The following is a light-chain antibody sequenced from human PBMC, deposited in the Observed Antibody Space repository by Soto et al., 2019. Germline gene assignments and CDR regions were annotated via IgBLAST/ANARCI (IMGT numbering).Light chain of an antibody. V-gene: IGKV1-5*01. Sequence: DIQMTQSPSTLSASVGDRVTITCRASQSINKWLAWYQQKPGKGPKLLIYEGSILESGVPSRFSGSGSRTEFTLTISSLQPDDFGTYYCQQYDGTSYTFGQGTKLEIK. CDR1: QSINKW. CDR3: QQYDGTSYT. CDR2: EGS. J-gene: IGKJ2*01.